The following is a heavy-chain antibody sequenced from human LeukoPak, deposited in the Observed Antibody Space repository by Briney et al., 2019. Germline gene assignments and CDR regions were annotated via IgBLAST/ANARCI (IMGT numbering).Heavy chain of an antibody. CDR2: ISSSSYI. J-gene: IGHJ4*02. CDR3: ARGPHYYDSSGYGDY. CDR1: GFTFSSYS. D-gene: IGHD3-22*01. Sequence: GGSLRLSCAASGFTFSSYSMNWVRQAPGKGLEWVSSISSSSYIYYADSVKGRFTISRDNAKNSLYLQMNSLRAEDTAVYYCARGPHYYDSSGYGDYWGQGTLVTVSS. V-gene: IGHV3-21*01.